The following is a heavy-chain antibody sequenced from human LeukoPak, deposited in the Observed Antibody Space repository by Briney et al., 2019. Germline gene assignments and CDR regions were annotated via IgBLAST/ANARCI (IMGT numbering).Heavy chain of an antibody. D-gene: IGHD3-22*01. V-gene: IGHV3-21*01. J-gene: IGHJ6*03. CDR1: GFTFSSYS. Sequence: PGGSLRLSCAASGFTFSSYSMNWVRQAPGKGLEWVSSISSSSSYIYYADSVKGRFTVSRDNAKNSLYLQMNSLRAEDTAVYYCARDKWLSHYYYYYMDVWGKGTTVTVSS. CDR3: ARDKWLSHYYYYYMDV. CDR2: ISSSSSYI.